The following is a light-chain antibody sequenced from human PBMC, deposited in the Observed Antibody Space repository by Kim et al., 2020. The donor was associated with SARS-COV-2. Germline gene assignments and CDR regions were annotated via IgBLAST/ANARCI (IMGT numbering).Light chain of an antibody. CDR2: GAS. V-gene: IGKV1-39*01. J-gene: IGKJ4*01. Sequence: DIQMTQSPSSLSASVGDRVTITCRASESIARYLNWYQQKPGKAPNLLIYGASSLQSGVPSRFSGSGSGTDFTLTINSLQPEDFATYYCQQSNDKPTFGGGTKVDIK. CDR3: QQSNDKPT. CDR1: ESIARY.